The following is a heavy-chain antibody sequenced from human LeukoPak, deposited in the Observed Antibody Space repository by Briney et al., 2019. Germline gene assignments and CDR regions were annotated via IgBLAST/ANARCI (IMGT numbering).Heavy chain of an antibody. V-gene: IGHV3-48*02. D-gene: IGHD3-22*01. J-gene: IGHJ4*02. CDR1: EFTFSSYS. CDR3: ARAHGGSGYYLPLDY. Sequence: PGGSLRLSCAASEFTFSSYSMNWVRQAPGKGLDWVSYISSSSNTIYYADSVKGRFTISRDNAKNSLYLQMNSLRDEDTAVYYCARAHGGSGYYLPLDYWGQGTLVTVSS. CDR2: ISSSSNTI.